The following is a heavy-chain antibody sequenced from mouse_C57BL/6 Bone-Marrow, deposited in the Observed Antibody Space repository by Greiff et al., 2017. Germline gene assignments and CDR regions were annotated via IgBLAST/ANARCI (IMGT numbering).Heavy chain of an antibody. CDR3: ARWRYYFDY. J-gene: IGHJ2*01. CDR1: GYAFSSSW. Sequence: VMLVESGPELVKPGASVKISCKASGYAFSSSWMNWVKQRPGKGLEWIGRIYPGDGDTNYNGKFKGKATLTAVKSSSTAYMQLSSLTSEDSAVYFCARWRYYFDYWGQGTTLTVSS. CDR2: IYPGDGDT. V-gene: IGHV1-82*01.